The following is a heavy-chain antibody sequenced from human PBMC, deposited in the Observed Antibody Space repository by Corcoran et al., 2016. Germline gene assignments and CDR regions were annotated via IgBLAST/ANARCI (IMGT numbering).Heavy chain of an antibody. CDR3: ARDSRIAVAGTCYYGMDV. CDR1: GFTFSSYG. D-gene: IGHD6-19*01. CDR2: IWYDGSNK. J-gene: IGHJ6*02. Sequence: QVQLVESGGGVVQPGRSLRLSCAASGFTFSSYGMHWVRQAPGKGLEWVAVIWYDGSNKYYADSVKGRFTISRDNSKNTLYLQMNSLRAEDTAVYYCARDSRIAVAGTCYYGMDVWGQGTTVTVSS. V-gene: IGHV3-33*01.